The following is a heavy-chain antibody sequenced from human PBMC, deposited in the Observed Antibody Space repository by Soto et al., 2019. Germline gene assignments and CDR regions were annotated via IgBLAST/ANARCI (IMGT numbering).Heavy chain of an antibody. J-gene: IGHJ4*02. CDR3: AKDLDIVLMNTYDY. D-gene: IGHD2-8*01. V-gene: IGHV3-30*18. CDR2: ISYDGSNK. Sequence: PGGSLRLSCAASGFTFSSYGMHWVRQAPGKGLEWVAVISYDGSNKYYADSVKGRFTISRDNSKNTLYLQMNSLRAEDTAVYYCAKDLDIVLMNTYDYRGQGTPVTVSS. CDR1: GFTFSSYG.